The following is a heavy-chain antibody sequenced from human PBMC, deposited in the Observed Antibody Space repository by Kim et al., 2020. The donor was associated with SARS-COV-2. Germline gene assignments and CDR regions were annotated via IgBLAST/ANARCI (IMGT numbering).Heavy chain of an antibody. CDR1: GGSISSGDSY. CDR2: IYYSGST. V-gene: IGHV4-30-4*01. Sequence: SETLSLTCTVSGGSISSGDSYWGWVRQPPGKGLEWLGYIYYSGSTYYNPSLKSRVAISVDTSKTQFSLKVSSVTAADTAVYYCARVASYGSFFDSWGQGTLVTVSS. D-gene: IGHD3-22*01. CDR3: ARVASYGSFFDS. J-gene: IGHJ4*02.